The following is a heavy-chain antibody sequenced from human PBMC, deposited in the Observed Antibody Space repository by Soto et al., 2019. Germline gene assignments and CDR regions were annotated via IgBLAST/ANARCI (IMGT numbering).Heavy chain of an antibody. CDR3: ARQRTTVVTQAYFDH. CDR2: IYYSGRT. CDR1: GESISSSSYY. Sequence: SETLSLTCIVSGESISSSSYYWGWVRQPPGKGLEWIGSIYYSGRTYYNPSFKSRVTISIDTSKNQFSLKLSSVTATDTAVYYCARQRTTVVTQAYFDHWGQGALVTV. J-gene: IGHJ4*02. V-gene: IGHV4-39*01. D-gene: IGHD2-21*02.